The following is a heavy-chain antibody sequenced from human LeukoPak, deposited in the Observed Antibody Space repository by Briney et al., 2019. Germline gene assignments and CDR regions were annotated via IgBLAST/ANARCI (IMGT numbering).Heavy chain of an antibody. J-gene: IGHJ3*02. Sequence: SETLSVTCTVSGGSISSYYWSWIRQPPGKGLEWIGYIYYSGSTKYNPSLKSRVTISVDTSKNQFSLKLSSVTAADTAVYYCASGTNYYDSSGYYFYAFDIWGQGTMVTVSS. CDR3: ASGTNYYDSSGYYFYAFDI. CDR2: IYYSGST. CDR1: GGSISSYY. V-gene: IGHV4-59*01. D-gene: IGHD3-22*01.